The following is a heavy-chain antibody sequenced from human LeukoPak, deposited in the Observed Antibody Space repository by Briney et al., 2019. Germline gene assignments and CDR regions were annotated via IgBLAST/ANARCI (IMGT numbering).Heavy chain of an antibody. J-gene: IGHJ6*02. CDR3: ARDQSESDVLRYFDWSEGYYGMDV. V-gene: IGHV1-46*01. CDR2: INPSGGST. CDR1: GYTFTSYY. D-gene: IGHD3-9*01. Sequence: ASVKVSCKASGYTFTSYYMHWVRQAPGQGLEWMGIINPSGGSTSYAQKFQGRVTMTRDTSTSTVYMELSSLRAEDTAVYYCARDQSESDVLRYFDWSEGYYGMDVWGQGTTVTVSS.